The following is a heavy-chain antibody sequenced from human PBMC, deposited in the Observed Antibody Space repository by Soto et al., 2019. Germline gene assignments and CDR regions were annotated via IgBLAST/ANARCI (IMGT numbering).Heavy chain of an antibody. V-gene: IGHV5-51*01. CDR3: ARRPGSSWNLVDP. CDR2: IYPGDSDT. CDR1: GYSFTNYW. J-gene: IGHJ5*02. Sequence: GESLKISCKASGYSFTNYWIGWVRQMPGKGLEWMGIIYPGDSDTRYSPSFQGQVTISADKSISAAYLQWSSLKASDTAMYYCARRPGSSWNLVDPWGQGTLVTVSS. D-gene: IGHD6-13*01.